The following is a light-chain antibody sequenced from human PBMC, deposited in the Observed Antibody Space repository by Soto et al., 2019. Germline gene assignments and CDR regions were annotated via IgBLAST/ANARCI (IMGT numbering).Light chain of an antibody. J-gene: IGLJ3*02. CDR3: SSYTSRNFGG. CDR1: SSDVGGYNY. Sequence: QSVLTQPASVSGSPGQSITISCTGTSSDVGGYNYVSWYQQHPGKAPKLMIYEVSNRPSGISNRFSGSKSGNTASLTISGLRAEDGADYYCSSYTSRNFGGFGEGTKLTVL. CDR2: EVS. V-gene: IGLV2-14*01.